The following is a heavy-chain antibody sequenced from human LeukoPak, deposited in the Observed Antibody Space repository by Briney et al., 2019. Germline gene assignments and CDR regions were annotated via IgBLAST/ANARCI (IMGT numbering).Heavy chain of an antibody. J-gene: IGHJ4*02. CDR1: GGSISSYY. D-gene: IGHD6-19*01. V-gene: IGHV4-59*01. CDR2: IYYSGST. Sequence: PSETLSLTCTVSGGSISSYYWSWIRQPPGKGLEWIGYIYYSGSTNYNPSLKSRVTISVDTSKNQSSLKLSSVTAADTAVYYCARTEYSSGWLDYWGQGTLVTVSS. CDR3: ARTEYSSGWLDY.